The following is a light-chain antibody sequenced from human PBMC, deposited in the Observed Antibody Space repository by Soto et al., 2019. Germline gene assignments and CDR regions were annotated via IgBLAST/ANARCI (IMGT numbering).Light chain of an antibody. CDR3: QQYIRWPLT. V-gene: IGKV3D-15*01. CDR2: DAS. J-gene: IGKJ4*01. Sequence: ESVLTQSPATLSVSPGERVTLSCRTSQDVSSKLAWYQQKPGQPPSLLIYDASTRATGTPARFSGSGSGTEFTLAVSSLQSEDYALYFCQQYIRWPLTFGGGTKVDIK. CDR1: QDVSSK.